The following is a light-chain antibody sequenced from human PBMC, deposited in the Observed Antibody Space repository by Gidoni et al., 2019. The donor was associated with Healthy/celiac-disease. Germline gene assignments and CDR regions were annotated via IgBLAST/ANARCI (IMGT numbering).Light chain of an antibody. Sequence: DIQMTQSPSALSASVGDRVTITCRASQSISSYLNWYQQQPGKAPKLLIYAASSLRSVVPSIFSCSASGTDVTLTIRRLQPEDFATYYCQQSSSTPPFVQGTKLEIK. CDR3: QQSSSTPP. J-gene: IGKJ2*01. CDR2: AAS. CDR1: QSISSY. V-gene: IGKV1-39*01.